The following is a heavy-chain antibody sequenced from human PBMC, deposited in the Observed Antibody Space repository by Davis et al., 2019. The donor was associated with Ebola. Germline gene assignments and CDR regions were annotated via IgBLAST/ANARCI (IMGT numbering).Heavy chain of an antibody. CDR2: IIPILGIA. J-gene: IGHJ4*02. CDR1: GGTFSSYA. Sequence: SVKVSCKASGGTFSSYAISWVRQAPGQGLEWMGRIIPILGIANYAQKFQGRVTITADKSTNTAYMELSSLRSEDTAVYYCARDFSLPSGYWGQGTLVTVSS. D-gene: IGHD1-26*01. V-gene: IGHV1-69*04. CDR3: ARDFSLPSGY.